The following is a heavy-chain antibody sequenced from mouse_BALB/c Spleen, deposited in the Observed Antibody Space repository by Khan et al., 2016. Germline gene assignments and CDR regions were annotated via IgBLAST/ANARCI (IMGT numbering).Heavy chain of an antibody. CDR1: GYTFTNYG. Sequence: QIQLVQSGPELKKPGETVKISCKASGYTFTNYGINWVKQAPGKGLKWMGWINTYSGESTYADDFKGRFAFSLETSANTAYLQINNLKNEDTATYVCARYRYYYGSSRYFDVWGAGTTVTVSS. CDR3: ARYRYYYGSSRYFDV. J-gene: IGHJ1*01. D-gene: IGHD1-1*01. CDR2: INTYSGES. V-gene: IGHV9-3-1*01.